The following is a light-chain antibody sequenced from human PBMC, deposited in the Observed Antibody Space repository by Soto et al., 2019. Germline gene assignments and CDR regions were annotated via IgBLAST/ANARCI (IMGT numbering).Light chain of an antibody. J-gene: IGKJ4*01. CDR1: RSILSSNGYNY. V-gene: IGKV2-28*01. Sequence: DIVMTQSPLSLPVTPGEPASISCRSSRSILSSNGYNYLDWYVQRPGQSPQLLIYLASNRASVVPYGFSGRGSCTDFTPKIIRLEAEDVGCYYCMQGLTTPLTFGGETKVAI. CDR3: MQGLTTPLT. CDR2: LAS.